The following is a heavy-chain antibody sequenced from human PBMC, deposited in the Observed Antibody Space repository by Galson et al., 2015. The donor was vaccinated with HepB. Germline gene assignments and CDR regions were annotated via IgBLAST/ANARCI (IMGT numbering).Heavy chain of an antibody. CDR2: IIPIPGIT. D-gene: IGHD1-26*01. CDR3: ARKAAVGATTGGDYYYYMDV. V-gene: IGHV1-69*10. CDR1: GGTFSTYA. J-gene: IGHJ6*03. Sequence: SVKVSCKASGGTFSTYALSWVRQAPGQGLEWMGGIIPIPGITNYAQKFQGRVTLTADKSTSTVYMELSSLRSEDTAVYYCARKAAVGATTGGDYYYYMDVWGAGTTVTVSS.